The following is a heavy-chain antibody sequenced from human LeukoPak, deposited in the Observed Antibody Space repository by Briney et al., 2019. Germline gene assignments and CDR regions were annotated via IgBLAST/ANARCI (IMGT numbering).Heavy chain of an antibody. CDR3: ARAEGVRGAFDI. V-gene: IGHV4-61*02. CDR1: GGSISSGSYY. CDR2: IYTSGST. D-gene: IGHD1-14*01. Sequence: SQTLSLTCTVSGGSISSGSYYWSWIRQPAGKGLGWIGRIYTSGSTNYNPSLKSRVTISVDTSKNQFSLKLSSVTAADTAVYYCARAEGVRGAFDIWGQGAMVTVSS. J-gene: IGHJ3*02.